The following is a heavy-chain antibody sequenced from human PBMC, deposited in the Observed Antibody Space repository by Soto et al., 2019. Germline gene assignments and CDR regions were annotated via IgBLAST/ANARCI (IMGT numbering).Heavy chain of an antibody. CDR1: GYTFTSYG. V-gene: IGHV1-18*01. CDR2: ISAYNGNT. CDR3: ARDRISWLSGYFDY. Sequence: GASVKVSCKASGYTFTSYGISWVRQAPGQGLEWMGWISAYNGNTNYAQKLQGRVTMTTDTSTSTAYMELRSLRSDDTAVYYRARDRISWLSGYFDYWGQGTLVTVSS. J-gene: IGHJ4*02. D-gene: IGHD3-3*02.